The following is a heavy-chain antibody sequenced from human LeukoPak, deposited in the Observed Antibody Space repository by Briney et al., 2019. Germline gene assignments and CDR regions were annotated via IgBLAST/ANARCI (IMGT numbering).Heavy chain of an antibody. V-gene: IGHV3-23*01. J-gene: IGHJ5*02. Sequence: GGSLRLSCAASGFTFSSYAMSWVRQAPGKGLEWVSAISGSGGSTYYADSVNGRFTVARDNYKHTLYLQMNSLRAEDTPVYYCARGLSGYCSSTSCYSIWFDPCGQGTLVTVSS. CDR1: GFTFSSYA. CDR3: ARGLSGYCSSTSCYSIWFDP. D-gene: IGHD2-2*01. CDR2: ISGSGGST.